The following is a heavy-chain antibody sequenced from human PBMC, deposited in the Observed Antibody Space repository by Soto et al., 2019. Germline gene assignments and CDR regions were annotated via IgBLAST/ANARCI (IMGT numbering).Heavy chain of an antibody. D-gene: IGHD3-10*01. J-gene: IGHJ3*02. Sequence: QVQLQESGPGLVKPSQTLSLTCTVSGGSISSGDYYWSWIRQPPGKGLEWIGYIYYSGTTYYNPSRMIRVTLSVAKSKHQFSLQLRSVTAADTAVYYCASAPVPYRVRGASDAFEIWGRGTMVTVSS. CDR3: ASAPVPYRVRGASDAFEI. CDR2: IYYSGTT. CDR1: GGSISSGDYY. V-gene: IGHV4-30-4*01.